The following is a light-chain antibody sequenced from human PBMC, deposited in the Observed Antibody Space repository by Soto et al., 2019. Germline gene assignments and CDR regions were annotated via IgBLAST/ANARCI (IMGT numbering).Light chain of an antibody. CDR2: GAS. J-gene: IGKJ2*01. Sequence: EIVLTQSPGTLSFSPGERATLSCRASQSVSSSYLTWYQQKPGQAPRLLIYGASSRATGIPDRFSGSGSGTDFTLTISRLEPEDFAVYYCQQYGSSPRYTFGQGTKLAIK. V-gene: IGKV3-20*01. CDR3: QQYGSSPRYT. CDR1: QSVSSSY.